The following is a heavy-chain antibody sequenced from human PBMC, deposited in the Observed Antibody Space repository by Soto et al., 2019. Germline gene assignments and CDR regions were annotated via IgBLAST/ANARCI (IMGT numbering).Heavy chain of an antibody. D-gene: IGHD3-3*01. Sequence: GGSLRLSCAASGFTFSDYYMSWIRQAPGKGLEWVSYISSSGSTIYYADSVKGRFTISRDNAKNSLYLQMNSLRAEDTAVYYCARDRSVYDFWSGYQTPLFDYWGQGTLVTVSS. CDR1: GFTFSDYY. CDR2: ISSSGSTI. V-gene: IGHV3-11*01. J-gene: IGHJ4*02. CDR3: ARDRSVYDFWSGYQTPLFDY.